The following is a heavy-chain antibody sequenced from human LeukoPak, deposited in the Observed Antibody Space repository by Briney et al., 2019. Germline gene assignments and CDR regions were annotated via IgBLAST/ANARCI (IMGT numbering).Heavy chain of an antibody. V-gene: IGHV3-53*01. J-gene: IGHJ4*02. CDR1: GFTVSSNY. Sequence: PGGSLRLSCAASGFTVSSNYTSWVRQAPGKGLEWVSVIYSGGSTYYADSVKGRFTISRDNSKNTLYLQMNSLRAEDTAVYYCARVQDYDILTGYSTGYYFDYWGQGTLVTVSS. CDR2: IYSGGST. D-gene: IGHD3-9*01. CDR3: ARVQDYDILTGYSTGYYFDY.